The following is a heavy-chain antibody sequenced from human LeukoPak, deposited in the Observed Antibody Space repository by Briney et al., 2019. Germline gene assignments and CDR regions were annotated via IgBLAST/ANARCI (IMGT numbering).Heavy chain of an antibody. J-gene: IGHJ4*02. D-gene: IGHD3-22*01. V-gene: IGHV3-30*02. CDR2: IRYDGTNK. CDR3: AKISGYYPSDY. CDR1: GFSFSSYG. Sequence: GGSLRLSCAASGFSFSSYGMHWVRQAPGKGLEWVAFIRYDGTNKYYADSVKGRSTISRDNSKNTLFLQMYSLRAEDTATYYCAKISGYYPSDYWGQGTLVTVSS.